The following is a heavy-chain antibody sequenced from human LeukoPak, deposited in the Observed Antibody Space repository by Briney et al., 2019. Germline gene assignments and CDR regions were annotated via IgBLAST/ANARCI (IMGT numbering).Heavy chain of an antibody. V-gene: IGHV3-23*01. J-gene: IGHJ4*02. CDR1: GFTFSSYA. D-gene: IGHD1-7*01. Sequence: GGSLRLSCAASGFTFSSYAMSWVRQAPGKGLEWVSAISGSGGSTYYADSVKGRFTISRDNSKNTLYLQMNSLGAEDTAVYYCAKDRRITGTTGGFDYWGQGTLVTVSS. CDR2: ISGSGGST. CDR3: AKDRRITGTTGGFDY.